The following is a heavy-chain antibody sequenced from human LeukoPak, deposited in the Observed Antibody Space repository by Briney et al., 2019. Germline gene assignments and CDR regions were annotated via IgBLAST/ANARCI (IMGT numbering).Heavy chain of an antibody. CDR1: GFTFSSYS. CDR3: ARDRNYDYIWGSYRPDYFDY. D-gene: IGHD3-16*02. CDR2: IRSGSSEI. J-gene: IGHJ4*02. Sequence: GGSLRLSCAASGFTFSSYSMNWVRQAPGKGLEWVSSIRSGSSEIYYADSVKGRFTISRDNAKNSLYLQMNSLRAEDTAVYYCARDRNYDYIWGSYRPDYFDYWGQGTLVTVSS. V-gene: IGHV3-21*01.